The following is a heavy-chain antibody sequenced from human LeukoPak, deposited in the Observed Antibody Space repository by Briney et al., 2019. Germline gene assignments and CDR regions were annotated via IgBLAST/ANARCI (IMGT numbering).Heavy chain of an antibody. CDR3: ARVPTAATIDY. J-gene: IGHJ4*02. V-gene: IGHV3-30*04. Sequence: PGGSLRLSCAASGFTFSSYAMHWVRQAPGKGLEWVAVISYDGSNKYYADSVKGRFTISRDNSKNTLYLQMNSLRAEDTAVYYCARVPTAATIDYWGQGTLVTVSS. D-gene: IGHD2-15*01. CDR2: ISYDGSNK. CDR1: GFTFSSYA.